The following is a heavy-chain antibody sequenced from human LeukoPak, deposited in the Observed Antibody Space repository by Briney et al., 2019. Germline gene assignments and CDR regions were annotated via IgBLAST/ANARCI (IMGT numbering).Heavy chain of an antibody. CDR1: GYTFTNYA. CDR2: INTKTENP. V-gene: IGHV7-4-1*02. Sequence: GASVKVSCKASGYTFTNYAVNWVRQAPGQGLEWMGWINTKTENPTYAQGFTVRLVFSLYTSVSTAYLQISSLKAEDTAVYYCARERGERDTFDIWGQGKMVTVSS. J-gene: IGHJ3*02. D-gene: IGHD7-27*01. CDR3: ARERGERDTFDI.